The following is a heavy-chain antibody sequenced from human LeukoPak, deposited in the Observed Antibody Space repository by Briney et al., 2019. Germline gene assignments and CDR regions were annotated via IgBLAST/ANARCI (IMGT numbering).Heavy chain of an antibody. J-gene: IGHJ6*02. V-gene: IGHV4-4*02. Sequence: SETLSLTCAVSGGSISSSNRWSWVRQPPGKGLEWIGEIYHSGSTNYNPSLKSRVTISVDKSKNQFSLKLSSVTAADTAVYYCASVTEYYYYGMDVWGQGTTVTVSS. D-gene: IGHD3-16*02. CDR3: ASVTEYYYYGMDV. CDR1: GGSISSSNR. CDR2: IYHSGST.